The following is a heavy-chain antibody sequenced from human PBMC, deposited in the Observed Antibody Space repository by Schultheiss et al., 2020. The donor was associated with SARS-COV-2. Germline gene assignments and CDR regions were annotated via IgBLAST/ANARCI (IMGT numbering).Heavy chain of an antibody. CDR2: ISAYNGNT. CDR1: GYTFTSYG. V-gene: IGHV1-18*04. D-gene: IGHD4-17*01. CDR3: ARFYDYGDLPPYFDY. Sequence: ASVKVSCKASGYTFTSYGISWVRQAPGQGLEWMGWISAYNGNTNYAQKLQDRVTVTTDTSTSTAYMELRSLRSDDTAVYYCARFYDYGDLPPYFDYWGQGTLVTVSS. J-gene: IGHJ4*02.